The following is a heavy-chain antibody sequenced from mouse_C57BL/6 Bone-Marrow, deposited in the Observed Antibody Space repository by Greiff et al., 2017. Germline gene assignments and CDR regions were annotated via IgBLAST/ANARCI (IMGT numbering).Heavy chain of an antibody. CDR3: ARWGYHWYFDV. CDR1: GYTFTSYW. J-gene: IGHJ1*03. D-gene: IGHD2-2*01. Sequence: VQLQQPGAELVRPGSSVKLSCKASGYTFTSYWMHWVKQRPIQGLEWIGNIDPSDSETHYNQKFKDKATLTVAKSSSTAYMQLSSLTSEDSAVYYCARWGYHWYFDVWGTGTTVTVSS. CDR2: IDPSDSET. V-gene: IGHV1-52*01.